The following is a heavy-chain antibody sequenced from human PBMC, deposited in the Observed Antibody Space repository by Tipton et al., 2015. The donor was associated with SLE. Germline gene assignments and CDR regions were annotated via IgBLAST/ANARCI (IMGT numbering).Heavy chain of an antibody. Sequence: TLSLTCTVSGGSISSGGYYCSWIRQHPGKGLEWLGYIYYRGSTYYNPSLKSRVTISVDTSKNKFSLKLSSVTAADTAVYYCAIWPRGPYDSSGYYYDGFEYWSQGTLVRVSS. V-gene: IGHV4-31*03. CDR3: AIWPRGPYDSSGYYYDGFEY. J-gene: IGHJ4*02. CDR1: GGSISSGGYY. D-gene: IGHD3-22*01. CDR2: IYYRGST.